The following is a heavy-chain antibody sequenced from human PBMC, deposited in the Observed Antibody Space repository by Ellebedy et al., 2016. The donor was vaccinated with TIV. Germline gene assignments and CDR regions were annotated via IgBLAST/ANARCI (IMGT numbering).Heavy chain of an antibody. D-gene: IGHD3-10*01. CDR3: ATGSPYASGNSRVCWFDP. CDR1: GFSFSSYA. J-gene: IGHJ5*02. Sequence: GGSLRLSXVASGFSFSSYAMSWVRLAPGKGLEWVSSVSGSGATTNYAESVKGRFSISRDSSKSTLFLQMSSLTADDTAVYYCATGSPYASGNSRVCWFDPWGQGTMVTVSS. V-gene: IGHV3-23*01. CDR2: VSGSGATT.